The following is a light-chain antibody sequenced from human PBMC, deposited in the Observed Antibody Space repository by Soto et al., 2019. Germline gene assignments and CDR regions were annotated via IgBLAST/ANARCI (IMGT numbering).Light chain of an antibody. CDR2: KAS. CDR1: QIIDTW. J-gene: IGKJ1*01. CDR3: QQYETYSPWT. V-gene: IGKV1-5*03. Sequence: DIRMTQSPSSLSASVGDRITITCRASQIIDTWLAWYQQKPGKAPKLLIYKASSLENGVPSRFSGSGSGTEFTLTISSLQPDDFATYYCQQYETYSPWTFGQGTKVEVK.